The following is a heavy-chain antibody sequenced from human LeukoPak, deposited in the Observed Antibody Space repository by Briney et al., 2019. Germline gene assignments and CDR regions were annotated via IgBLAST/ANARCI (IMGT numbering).Heavy chain of an antibody. CDR3: GSLGSTSPGNCYKFFDK. CDR2: IKQDETEK. V-gene: IGHV3-7*03. J-gene: IGHJ4*02. CDR1: GFTFSNFW. D-gene: IGHD2-2*01. Sequence: GESLRLSCTASGFTFSNFWMGWVRQAPGKGLEWVANIKQDETEKFYLGSVKGRFTISRDNAKNSLYLQMNSLRVEDTALYYCGSLGSTSPGNCYKFFDKWAKGPLVTVPS.